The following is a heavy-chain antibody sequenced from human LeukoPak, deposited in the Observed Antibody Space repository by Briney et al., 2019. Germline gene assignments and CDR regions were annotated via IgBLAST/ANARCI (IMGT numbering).Heavy chain of an antibody. CDR1: GFTFSSYA. D-gene: IGHD6-19*01. CDR3: ANMEYSSGRQRTNNDY. CDR2: ISYDGSNN. V-gene: IGHV3-30*04. Sequence: PGGSLRLSCAASGFTFSSYAMHWVRQAPGKGLEWVAVISYDGSNNYYADSVKDRFTISRDNTTNTMYLQMNSLRAEDTAVYYCANMEYSSGRQRTNNDYWGQGTLVTVSS. J-gene: IGHJ4*02.